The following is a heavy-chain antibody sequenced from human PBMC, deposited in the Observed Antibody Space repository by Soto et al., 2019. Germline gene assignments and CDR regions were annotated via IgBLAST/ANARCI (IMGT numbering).Heavy chain of an antibody. CDR1: GYSIRSSNW. CDR3: ARREIQGPIDY. J-gene: IGHJ4*02. Sequence: QVQLQESGPGLVKPSDTLSLTCAVSGYSIRSSNWWGWIRQPPGKGLEWIGYIYYSGTTYYNPSLKSRVTMSVATSKTQFSLKLTSVTAVDTAVYYCARREIQGPIDYWGQGTLVTVSS. V-gene: IGHV4-28*01. D-gene: IGHD1-26*01. CDR2: IYYSGTT.